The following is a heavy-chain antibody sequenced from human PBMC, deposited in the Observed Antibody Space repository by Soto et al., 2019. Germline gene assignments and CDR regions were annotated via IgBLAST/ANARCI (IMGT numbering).Heavy chain of an antibody. D-gene: IGHD3-10*01. J-gene: IGHJ5*02. V-gene: IGHV4-39*01. CDR2: IYYSAST. Sequence: QPQLQESGPGLVKPSETLSLTCTVSGGSISSSRYYWGWIRQPPGKGLEWIGSIYYSASTYYNPSLKSRVTISVDTSKNQFSLKLSSVTAADTAVYHCARHPDVARGGFDPWGQGTLVTVSS. CDR1: GGSISSSRYY. CDR3: ARHPDVARGGFDP.